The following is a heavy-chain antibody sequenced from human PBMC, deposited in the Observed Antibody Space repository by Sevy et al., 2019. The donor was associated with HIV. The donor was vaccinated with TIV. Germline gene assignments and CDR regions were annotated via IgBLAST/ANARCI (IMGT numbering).Heavy chain of an antibody. CDR2: VYYSGST. D-gene: IGHD3-16*01. CDR3: ARHTFGWYYFDS. Sequence: SETLSLTCTVAGASISNSNYYWGWIRQPPGKGLEWIANVYYSGSTYYNPSLGSRVTISVDTSKNQISLKLRSVTASDTAVYYCARHTFGWYYFDSWGQGTLVTVSS. V-gene: IGHV4-39*01. J-gene: IGHJ4*02. CDR1: GASISNSNYY.